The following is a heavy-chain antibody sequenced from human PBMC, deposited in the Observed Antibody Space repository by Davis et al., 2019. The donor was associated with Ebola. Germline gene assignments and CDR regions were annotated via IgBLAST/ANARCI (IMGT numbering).Heavy chain of an antibody. Sequence: PSETLSLTCTVSGGSISSYYWSWIRQPPGKGLEWIGYIYYSGSTNYNPSLKSRVTISVDTSKNQFSLKLSSVTAADTAVYYCARGGNPYYFDYWGQGTLVTVSS. D-gene: IGHD3-10*01. CDR2: IYYSGST. V-gene: IGHV4-59*01. CDR1: GGSISSYY. J-gene: IGHJ4*02. CDR3: ARGGNPYYFDY.